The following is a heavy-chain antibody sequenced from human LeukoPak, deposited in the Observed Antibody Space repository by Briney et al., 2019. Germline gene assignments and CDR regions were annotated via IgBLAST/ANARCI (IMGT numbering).Heavy chain of an antibody. D-gene: IGHD2-8*02. J-gene: IGHJ6*03. CDR2: IYYSGST. CDR3: ARGLVRYYYHYMDV. CDR1: GGSISSSSYY. V-gene: IGHV4-39*07. Sequence: SETLSLTCTVSGGSISSSSYYWGWIRQPPGKGLEWIGSIYYSGSTYYNPSLKSRVTISVDTSKNQFSLKLSSVTAADTAVYYCARGLVRYYYHYMDVWGKGTTVTVSS.